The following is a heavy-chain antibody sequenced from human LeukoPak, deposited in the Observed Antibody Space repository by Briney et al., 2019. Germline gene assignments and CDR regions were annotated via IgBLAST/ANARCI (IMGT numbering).Heavy chain of an antibody. CDR3: ARVAPDYYDSSGPFDY. J-gene: IGHJ4*02. D-gene: IGHD3-22*01. CDR1: GFTFSSYG. V-gene: IGHV3-30*03. Sequence: HPGRSLRLSCAASGFTFSSYGMHWLRQAPGKGLEWVAVISYDGSNKYYADSVKGRFTISRDNSKNTLYLQMNSLRAEDTAVYYCARVAPDYYDSSGPFDYWGQGTLVTVSS. CDR2: ISYDGSNK.